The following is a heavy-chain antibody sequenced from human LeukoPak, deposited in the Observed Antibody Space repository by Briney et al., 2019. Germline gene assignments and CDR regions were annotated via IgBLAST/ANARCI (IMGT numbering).Heavy chain of an antibody. D-gene: IGHD3-16*01. Sequence: PGGSLRLSCVASGFPLERYWMRWVREARGKGLEGVANIKHDGSEKHFVDSVKGRFTISRDNAENSLFLQMNSLRADDTAVYFCARQPIYEAYFDFWGQGTLVTVSS. CDR2: IKHDGSEK. CDR1: GFPLERYW. V-gene: IGHV3-7*01. J-gene: IGHJ4*02. CDR3: ARQPIYEAYFDF.